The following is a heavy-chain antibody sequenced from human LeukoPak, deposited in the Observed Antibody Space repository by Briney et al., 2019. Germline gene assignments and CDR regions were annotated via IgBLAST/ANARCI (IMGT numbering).Heavy chain of an antibody. CDR1: GLTFTNHV. CDR2: VWYDTTKK. Sequence: PGGSLRLSCAASGLTFTNHVMHWVRQAPGKGLEWVALVWYDTTKKYYADSVKGRFTISRDNSKNTVSLQMNSLRAEDTAVYYCARPGQTYYYYYMDVWGKGTTVTVSS. J-gene: IGHJ6*03. D-gene: IGHD3-10*01. V-gene: IGHV3-33*01. CDR3: ARPGQTYYYYYMDV.